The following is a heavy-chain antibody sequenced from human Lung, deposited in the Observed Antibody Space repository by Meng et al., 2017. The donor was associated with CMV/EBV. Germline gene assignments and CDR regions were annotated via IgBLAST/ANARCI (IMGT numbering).Heavy chain of an antibody. D-gene: IGHD4-17*01. V-gene: IGHV4-61*01. Sequence: SXTXSLXCTVSGGSVRSSFYYWSWIRQSPGKGLEWIGYIYYSGSTDYNTSLKSRVTMSIDTSKNQISLKLSSVTAADTAVYYCARSPTGDYAMDVWVQGTXVTVSS. J-gene: IGHJ6*02. CDR2: IYYSGST. CDR3: ARSPTGDYAMDV. CDR1: GGSVRSSFYY.